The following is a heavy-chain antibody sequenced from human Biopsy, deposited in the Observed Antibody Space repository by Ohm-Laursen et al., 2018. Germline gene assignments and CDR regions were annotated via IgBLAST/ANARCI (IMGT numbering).Heavy chain of an antibody. D-gene: IGHD1-14*01. J-gene: IGHJ4*02. CDR3: VRGRSPDTY. V-gene: IGHV4-59*01. CDR2: MHYSGST. CDR1: GGFLNFYY. Sequence: PSQTLSLTCTVSGGFLNFYYWSWIPQPPGKGLEWIGYMHYSGSTKYSPSLKNRVTVSFDTSKNQFFLKLTSMTPADTAVYYCVRGRSPDTYWGQGALVIVSS.